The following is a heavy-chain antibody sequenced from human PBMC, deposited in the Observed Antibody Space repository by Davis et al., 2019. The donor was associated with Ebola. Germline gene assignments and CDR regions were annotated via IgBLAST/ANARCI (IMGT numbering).Heavy chain of an antibody. CDR3: ARRMDV. CDR1: GGSITSSSYY. Sequence: GSLRLSCTVSGGSITSSSYYWGWIRQPPGKGLEWIGTISHNGSTYYNPSLKSRLTLSVDTSKNQFSLKLTSVTAADTAVYYCARRMDVWGQGTTVTVSS. J-gene: IGHJ6*02. V-gene: IGHV4-39*01. CDR2: ISHNGST.